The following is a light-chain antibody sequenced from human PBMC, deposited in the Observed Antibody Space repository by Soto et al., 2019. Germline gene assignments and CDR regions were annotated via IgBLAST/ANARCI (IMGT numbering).Light chain of an antibody. J-gene: IGLJ1*01. CDR3: SSYTITSTCV. CDR2: EVT. Sequence: QSVLTQPASVSGSPGQSITISCTGTINDVGGYNYVSWYQHHPGKAPKLIIYEVTNRPSGVSDRFSGSKSGNTASLTISGLQAEDEADYYCSSYTITSTCVFGGGTKVTVL. CDR1: INDVGGYNY. V-gene: IGLV2-14*01.